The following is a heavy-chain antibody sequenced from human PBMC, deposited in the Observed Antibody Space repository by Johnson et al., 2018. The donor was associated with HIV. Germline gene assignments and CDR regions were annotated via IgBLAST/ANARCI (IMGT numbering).Heavy chain of an antibody. J-gene: IGHJ3*02. CDR3: TVRGVLVGATTYDAFDI. CDR1: GFNVDDDA. CDR2: INGDGSGI. V-gene: IGHV3-23*04. D-gene: IGHD1-26*01. Sequence: VQLVESGGGVVRPGGSLRLSCAASGFNVDDDAMSWVRQVPGKGLEWVSGINGDGSGITYADSVTGRFTISRDNSKNTLYLQMNSLKTEDTAVYYCTVRGVLVGATTYDAFDIWGQGTMVTVSS.